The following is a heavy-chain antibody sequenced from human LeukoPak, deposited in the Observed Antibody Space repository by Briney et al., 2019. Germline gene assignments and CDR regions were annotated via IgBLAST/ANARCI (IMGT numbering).Heavy chain of an antibody. D-gene: IGHD3-22*01. J-gene: IGHJ4*02. V-gene: IGHV1-2*04. CDR1: GYTFTGYY. CDR2: INPNGGGT. Sequence: ASVKVSCKASGYTFTGYYMHWVRQAPGQGLEWMGWINPNGGGTNYAQKFQGWVTMTRDTSISTAYMELSRLRSDDTAVYYCARGVYYYDSSGPPRDYWGQGTLVTVSS. CDR3: ARGVYYYDSSGPPRDY.